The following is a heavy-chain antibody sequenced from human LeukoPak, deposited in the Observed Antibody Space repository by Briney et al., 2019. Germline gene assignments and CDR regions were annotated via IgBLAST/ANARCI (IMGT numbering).Heavy chain of an antibody. CDR3: ARGGIQVSGIDEFDY. Sequence: GGSLRLFCAASGFTFIDYDMHWVRQVVGKGLEWVSAIGIRGDTHYSGSVKGRFTISRENAESSLYLQMNSLRAEDTAVYYCARGGIQVSGIDEFDYWGQGTLVTVSS. CDR2: IGIRGDT. J-gene: IGHJ4*02. D-gene: IGHD6-19*01. CDR1: GFTFIDYD. V-gene: IGHV3-13*01.